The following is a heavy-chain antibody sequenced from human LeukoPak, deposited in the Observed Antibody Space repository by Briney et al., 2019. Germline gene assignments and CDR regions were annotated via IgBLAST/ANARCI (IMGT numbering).Heavy chain of an antibody. CDR1: GFTFSHYG. CDR2: IWSEGSDK. D-gene: IGHD4-11*01. Sequence: GGSLRLSCAASGFTFSHYGMHGVREAPGAGLEWVAVIWSEGSDKYYAESVKGRFTISRDNSKNSLFLQMSSLRAEDTAVYYCAKDAQRGFDYSNSLQNWGQGILVTVSS. J-gene: IGHJ1*01. CDR3: AKDAQRGFDYSNSLQN. V-gene: IGHV3-33*03.